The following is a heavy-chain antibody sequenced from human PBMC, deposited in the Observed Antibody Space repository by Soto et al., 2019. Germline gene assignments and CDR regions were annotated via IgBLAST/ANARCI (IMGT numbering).Heavy chain of an antibody. Sequence: QLQLQESGPGLVKPSQTLSLTCTVSGGSISSNTYYWGWIRQSPGKGLEWIGSIYSSGSTYYNPSLKSRVTIAVDTSKSQFSLRLRSVTAADTAVYYCARHTLFSPLDSWGQGTLVTVSS. D-gene: IGHD2-21*01. CDR2: IYSSGST. CDR1: GGSISSNTYY. J-gene: IGHJ5*01. V-gene: IGHV4-39*01. CDR3: ARHTLFSPLDS.